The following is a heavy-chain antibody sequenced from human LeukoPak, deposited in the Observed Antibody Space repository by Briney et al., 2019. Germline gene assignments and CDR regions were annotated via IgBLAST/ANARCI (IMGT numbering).Heavy chain of an antibody. D-gene: IGHD1-14*01. CDR1: GFAVGRNY. CDR3: ARRPGN. V-gene: IGHV3-53*01. CDR2: IYSGGAI. Sequence: GGSLRLSCVASGFAVGRNYMSWVCQAPGKGLECVSLIYSGGAIRYADSVKGRFTISRDSSKNTLFLQMNDLTVEDTARYYCARRPGNWGQGILVTVS. J-gene: IGHJ4*02.